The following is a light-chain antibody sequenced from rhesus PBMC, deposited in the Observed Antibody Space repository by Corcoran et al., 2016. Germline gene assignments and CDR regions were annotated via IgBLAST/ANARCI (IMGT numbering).Light chain of an antibody. Sequence: DIQMTQSPSSLSASVGDRVTTTCRASKGITNDLAWYQQKPGETPKLLISEASSLQSGIPSRFSGCGSGTVFTLTIPSLQPEAFATYCCPPYYSTPLPFGGGTKVEIK. J-gene: IGKJ4*01. CDR2: EAS. CDR1: KGITND. V-gene: IGKV1S17*01. CDR3: PPYYSTPLP.